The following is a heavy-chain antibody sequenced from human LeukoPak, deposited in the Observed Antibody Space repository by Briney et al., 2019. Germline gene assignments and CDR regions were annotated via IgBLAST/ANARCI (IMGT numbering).Heavy chain of an antibody. V-gene: IGHV3-73*01. CDR3: TSPQADSGATYFRH. D-gene: IGHD6-19*01. J-gene: IGHJ1*01. CDR2: IRSKANSYAT. Sequence: GGSLKLSCAASGFTFSGSTMHWVRQASGKGLEWIGRIRSKANSYATAYAASVKGRFTISRDDAKNTAHLQMDSLKTEDTAVYYCTSPQADSGATYFRHWGQGTLVTVSS. CDR1: GFTFSGST.